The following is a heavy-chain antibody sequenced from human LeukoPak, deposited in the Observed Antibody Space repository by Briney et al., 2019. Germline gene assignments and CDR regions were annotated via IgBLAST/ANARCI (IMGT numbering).Heavy chain of an antibody. D-gene: IGHD3-16*02. CDR2: INPSGSST. CDR1: GGTFSSYA. CDR3: ARDNSVGDIAWWFDP. J-gene: IGHJ5*02. V-gene: IGHV1-46*01. Sequence: ASVKVSCKASGGTFSSYAISWVGQAPGQGLEWMGLINPSGSSTLYAQKFQGRVTMTRDMSTTTDYMELSSLRSEDTAVYYCARDNSVGDIAWWFDPWGQGTLVTVSS.